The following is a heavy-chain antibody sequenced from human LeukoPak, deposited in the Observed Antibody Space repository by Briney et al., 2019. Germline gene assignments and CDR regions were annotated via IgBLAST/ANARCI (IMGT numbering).Heavy chain of an antibody. D-gene: IGHD3-22*01. CDR2: MYYSGSS. CDR1: GGSISSGDYY. J-gene: IGHJ5*02. V-gene: IGHV4-30-4*01. CDR3: ARPYYYDSRIDP. Sequence: SETLSLTCTVSGGSISSGDYYWSWIRQPPGKGLEWIAYMYYSGSSYYNPSLKSRVTMSADTSKNQLSLKLSSVTAADTAVYYCARPYYYDSRIDPWGQGILVTVSS.